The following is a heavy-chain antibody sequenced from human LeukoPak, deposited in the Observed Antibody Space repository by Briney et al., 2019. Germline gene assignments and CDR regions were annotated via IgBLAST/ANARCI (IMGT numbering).Heavy chain of an antibody. Sequence: GGSLRVSCAASGFTFSSYAMSWVRQAPGKGLEWVSAISGSGGSTYYADSVKGRFTISRDNSKNTLYLQMNSLRAEDTAVYYCAKGRYYITGASGYWGQGTLVTVSS. V-gene: IGHV3-23*01. CDR1: GFTFSSYA. CDR2: ISGSGGST. CDR3: AKGRYYITGASGY. D-gene: IGHD1-20*01. J-gene: IGHJ4*02.